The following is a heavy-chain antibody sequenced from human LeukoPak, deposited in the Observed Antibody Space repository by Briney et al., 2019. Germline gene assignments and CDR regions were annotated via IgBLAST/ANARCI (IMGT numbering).Heavy chain of an antibody. D-gene: IGHD2-15*01. CDR3: TRYQPDCSGGSCPHYGMDV. CDR1: GFTLSGSA. Sequence: GGCLKLSCAASGFTLSGSALHWVRQASGKGRGWVGHIRSKAISYPTSYAASVKGRFTISRDDSKNTAYLQMNSLKTEDTAVYYCTRYQPDCSGGSCPHYGMDVWGQGTTVTVSS. J-gene: IGHJ6*02. CDR2: IRSKAISYPT. V-gene: IGHV3-73*01.